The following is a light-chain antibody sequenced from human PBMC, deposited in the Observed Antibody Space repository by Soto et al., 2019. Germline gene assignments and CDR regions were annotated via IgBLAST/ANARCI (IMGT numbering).Light chain of an antibody. CDR3: QQSYSAPYT. CDR2: AAS. CDR1: QSIYSS. J-gene: IGKJ2*01. Sequence: DIQMTQSPSSLSASVGDRVTITCRASQSIYSSLNWYHQKPGKAPKLLIYAASNLQSGFPSRFSGSGSGTDFTLSISSLQPEDSATYYCQQSYSAPYTFGQGTKLEI. V-gene: IGKV1-39*01.